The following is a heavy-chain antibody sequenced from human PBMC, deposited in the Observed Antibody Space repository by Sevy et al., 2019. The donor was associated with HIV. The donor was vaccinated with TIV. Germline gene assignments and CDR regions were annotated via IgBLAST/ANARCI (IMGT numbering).Heavy chain of an antibody. CDR1: GSTFRHYW. CDR3: ARDAGIYGPPWWFDP. J-gene: IGHJ5*02. V-gene: IGHV1-2*02. CDR2: INPNNGDT. D-gene: IGHD3-10*01. Sequence: ASVKVSCQASGSTFRHYWIHWMRQAPGQGPEWMGWINPNNGDTLYALTFQGRVTMTRDISISAAYMELNWLSSDDTAVYYCARDAGIYGPPWWFDPWGQGTLVTVSS.